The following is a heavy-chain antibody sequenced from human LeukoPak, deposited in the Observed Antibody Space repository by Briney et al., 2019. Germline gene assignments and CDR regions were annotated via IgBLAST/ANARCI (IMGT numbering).Heavy chain of an antibody. Sequence: SETLSLTCTVSGGSISSYYWRWIRQPPGKGLEWIGYIYYSGGTNYNPSLKSRVTISVDTSKNQFSLKLSSVTAADTAVYYCARRVRESYAFDYWGQGTPVTVSS. J-gene: IGHJ4*02. D-gene: IGHD3-16*01. CDR1: GGSISSYY. CDR3: ARRVRESYAFDY. V-gene: IGHV4-59*08. CDR2: IYYSGGT.